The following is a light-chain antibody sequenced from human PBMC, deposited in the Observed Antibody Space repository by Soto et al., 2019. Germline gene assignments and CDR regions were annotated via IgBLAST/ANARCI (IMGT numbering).Light chain of an antibody. V-gene: IGKV1-5*01. Sequence: DIQMTQSPSTLSASVGDRVTITCRASQSINSWLAWYQQKPGKAPKLLIFDASSLKSGVPSRFSGSGSGTEFTLTISSLQPDDFATYYCQQYNSYSITFGQGTRLEIK. CDR3: QQYNSYSIT. J-gene: IGKJ5*01. CDR1: QSINSW. CDR2: DAS.